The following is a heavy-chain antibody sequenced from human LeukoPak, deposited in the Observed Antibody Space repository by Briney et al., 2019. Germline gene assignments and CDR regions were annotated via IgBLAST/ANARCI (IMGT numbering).Heavy chain of an antibody. J-gene: IGHJ4*02. D-gene: IGHD6-13*01. Sequence: SETLSLTCTVSGGSISSGGYYWSWIRQPPGKGLEWIGYIYYSGSTYYNPSLKSRVTISVDTSKNQFSLKLSSVTAADTAVYYCAREWAAGNFDYWGQGTLVTVSS. CDR3: AREWAAGNFDY. CDR1: GGSISSGGYY. V-gene: IGHV4-30-4*01. CDR2: IYYSGST.